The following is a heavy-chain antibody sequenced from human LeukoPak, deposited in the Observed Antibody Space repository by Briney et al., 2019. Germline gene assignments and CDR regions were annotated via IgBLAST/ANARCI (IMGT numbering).Heavy chain of an antibody. CDR2: ISGSGGST. D-gene: IGHD3-3*01. V-gene: IGHV3-23*01. J-gene: IGHJ6*02. CDR3: AGGTYYDFWSGYPYYYGMDV. Sequence: SGGSLRLSCAASGFTFSSYAMSWVRQAPGKGLEWVSAISGSGGSTYYADSVKGRFTISRDNAKNSLYLQMNSLRAEDTAVYYCAGGTYYDFWSGYPYYYGMDVWGQGTTVTVSS. CDR1: GFTFSSYA.